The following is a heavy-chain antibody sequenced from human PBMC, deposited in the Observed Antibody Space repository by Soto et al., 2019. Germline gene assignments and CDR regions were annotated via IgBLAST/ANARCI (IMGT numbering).Heavy chain of an antibody. D-gene: IGHD5-12*01. J-gene: IGHJ4*02. V-gene: IGHV4-34*01. Sequence: SETLSLTCAVYGGSFRGYYWSWIRQPPGKGLEWIGEINHSGSTNYNPSLKSRVTISVDTSKNQFSLKLSSVTAADTAVYYCARGGGGYDPNNNFDYWGQGTLVTVSS. CDR3: ARGGGGYDPNNNFDY. CDR1: GGSFRGYY. CDR2: INHSGST.